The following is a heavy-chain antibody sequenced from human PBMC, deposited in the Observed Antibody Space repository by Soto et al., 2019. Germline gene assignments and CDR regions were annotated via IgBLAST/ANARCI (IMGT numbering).Heavy chain of an antibody. J-gene: IGHJ6*02. V-gene: IGHV1-69*12. CDR1: GGTFSSYA. CDR3: ARGSAGRICNYVADYYYYGMDV. Sequence: QVQLVQSGAEVKKPGSSVKVSCKASGGTFSSYAISWVRQAPGQELEWMGGIIPIFGTANYAQKFQGRVTITADESTSTAYMELSSLRSEDTAVYYCARGSAGRICNYVADYYYYGMDVWGQGTTVTVSS. D-gene: IGHD4-4*01. CDR2: IIPIFGTA.